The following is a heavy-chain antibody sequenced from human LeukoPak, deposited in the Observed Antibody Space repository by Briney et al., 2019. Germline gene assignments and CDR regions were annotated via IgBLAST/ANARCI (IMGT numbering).Heavy chain of an antibody. CDR2: IWYDGSNK. CDR1: GFTFSSYG. V-gene: IGHV3-33*01. J-gene: IGHJ4*02. D-gene: IGHD2-2*02. CDR3: ARGGVRYCSSTSCYTELDYFDY. Sequence: PGRSLRLSCAASGFTFSSYGMHWVRQAPGKGLEWVAVIWYDGSNKYYADSVKGRFTISRDNSKNTLYLQMNSLRAEDTAVYYCARGGVRYCSSTSCYTELDYFDYWGQGTLVTVSS.